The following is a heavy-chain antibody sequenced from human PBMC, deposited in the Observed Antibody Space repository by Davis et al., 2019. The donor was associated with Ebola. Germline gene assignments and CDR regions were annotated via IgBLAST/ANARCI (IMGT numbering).Heavy chain of an antibody. D-gene: IGHD2-15*01. CDR2: IWYDGTLQ. J-gene: IGHJ4*02. CDR1: GFSFSALD. Sequence: GESLKISCTASGFSFSALDMHWVRQAPGKGLEWVAHIWYDGTLQFYADSVKGRFTISRDNSKNTLYLEMNSLSVADTAVYYCAKASGTGYSICDHWGQGTLVTVSS. V-gene: IGHV3-33*03. CDR3: AKASGTGYSICDH.